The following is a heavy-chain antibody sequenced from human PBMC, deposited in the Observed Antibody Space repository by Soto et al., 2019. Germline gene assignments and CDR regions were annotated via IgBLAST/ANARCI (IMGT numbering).Heavy chain of an antibody. CDR3: AGDSPPVDY. J-gene: IGHJ4*02. V-gene: IGHV1-18*01. Sequence: GASVKVSCKASGYTFTSYGISWVRQAPGQGLEWMGWISAYNGNTKYAQKLQGRVTMTTDTSTSTAYMELRSLSFDDTAVYYCAGDSPPVDYWGKGTLVPVSS. CDR2: ISAYNGNT. CDR1: GYTFTSYG.